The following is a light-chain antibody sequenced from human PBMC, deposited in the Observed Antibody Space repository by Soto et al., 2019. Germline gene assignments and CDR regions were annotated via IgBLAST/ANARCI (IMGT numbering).Light chain of an antibody. J-gene: IGKJ2*01. CDR2: AAS. Sequence: DIQMTQSPSSLSASVGDRVTITCRASQSISTYLNWYQQKPGQAPKLLIHAASSLQSGVPSRFSGSGSGTDFTLTISSLQPEDFATCYCQQSYSTPYTFGQGTKLEIK. CDR1: QSISTY. CDR3: QQSYSTPYT. V-gene: IGKV1-39*01.